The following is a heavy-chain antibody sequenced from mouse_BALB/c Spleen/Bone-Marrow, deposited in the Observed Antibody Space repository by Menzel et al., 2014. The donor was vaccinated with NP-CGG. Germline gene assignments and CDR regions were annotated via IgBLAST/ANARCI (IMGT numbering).Heavy chain of an antibody. CDR2: IYPGDGDT. Sequence: QVQLKESGPELVKPGASVRISCKASGYAFSNSWMNWVKQRPGQGLEWIGRIYPGDGDTYYNGKFKCKATLTADKSSSTAYMQLSSLTSVDSVVYFCARSDGYRALDYWGQGTSVTVSS. CDR3: ARSDGYRALDY. J-gene: IGHJ4*01. CDR1: GYAFSNSW. V-gene: IGHV1-82*01. D-gene: IGHD2-3*01.